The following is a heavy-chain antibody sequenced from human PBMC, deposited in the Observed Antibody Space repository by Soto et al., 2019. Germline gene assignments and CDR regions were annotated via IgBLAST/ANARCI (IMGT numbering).Heavy chain of an antibody. D-gene: IGHD6-13*01. CDR2: INHSGST. CDR1: GGSFSGYY. V-gene: IGHV4-34*01. J-gene: IGHJ2*01. CDR3: AGDLAAAGTWYFDL. Sequence: SETLSLTCAVYGGSFSGYYWSWIRQPPGKGLEWIGEINHSGSTNYNPSLKSRVTISVDTSKNQFSLKLSSVTAADTAVYYCAGDLAAAGTWYFDLWGRGTLVTVSS.